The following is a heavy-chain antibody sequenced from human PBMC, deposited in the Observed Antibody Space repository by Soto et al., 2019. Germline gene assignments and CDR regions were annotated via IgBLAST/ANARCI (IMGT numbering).Heavy chain of an antibody. V-gene: IGHV1-18*01. CDR3: ARGGSTWSAEYYQH. D-gene: IGHD6-13*01. J-gene: IGHJ1*01. CDR1: GYTFTNYG. Sequence: QVHLVQSGAEVKKPGASVKVSCKTSGYTFTNYGISWVRQAPGQGPQWMGWISCYNGDTKYAQTLQGRVTMPTDTSTSTAYVELRSLRSDDTAVYYCARGGSTWSAEYYQHWGQGTVVIVS. CDR2: ISCYNGDT.